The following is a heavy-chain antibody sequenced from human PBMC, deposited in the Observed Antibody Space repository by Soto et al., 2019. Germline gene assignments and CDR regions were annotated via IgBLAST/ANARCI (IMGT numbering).Heavy chain of an antibody. CDR1: GYDFSTYW. CDR2: IYPGDYDT. V-gene: IGHV5-51*01. Sequence: PGESLKISCKGSGYDFSTYWIAWVRQMSGKGLEYVGIIYPGDYDTRYSPSFKGLVTISVDRPIKTAYLQWGSLKSSDTAMYYCVRGLTSTSHPKHFDLWGPGTLVTVSS. CDR3: VRGLTSTSHPKHFDL. J-gene: IGHJ4*01.